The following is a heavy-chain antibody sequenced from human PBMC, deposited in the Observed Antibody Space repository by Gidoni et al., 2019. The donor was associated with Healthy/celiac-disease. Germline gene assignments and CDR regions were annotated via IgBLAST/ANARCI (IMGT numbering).Heavy chain of an antibody. CDR2: INHSGST. D-gene: IGHD6-19*01. J-gene: IGHJ5*02. Sequence: QVQLQQWGAGLLKPSETLSLTCAVYGWSFSGYYWSWILQPPGKGLEWIGEINHSGSTNYNPSLKSRVTISVDTSKNQFSLKRSSVTAEDTAVYYCARGLSSSGYSSGWYVRCEYWFDPWGQGTLVTVSS. V-gene: IGHV4-34*01. CDR1: GWSFSGYY. CDR3: ARGLSSSGYSSGWYVRCEYWFDP.